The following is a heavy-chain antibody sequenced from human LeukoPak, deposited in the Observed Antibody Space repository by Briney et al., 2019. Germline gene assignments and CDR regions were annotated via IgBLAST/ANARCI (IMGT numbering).Heavy chain of an antibody. V-gene: IGHV1-2*02. J-gene: IGHJ5*02. CDR3: ARGPFDWFDP. CDR1: GYSFTGYY. Sequence: ASVKVSCKASGYSFTGYYMHWVRQAPRKGLEWMGWINPKNGGTHYAQKFQGRVTITRDTSISTADMELTRLKSDDTAVYYCARGPFDWFDPWGQGTLVTVSS. CDR2: INPKNGGT.